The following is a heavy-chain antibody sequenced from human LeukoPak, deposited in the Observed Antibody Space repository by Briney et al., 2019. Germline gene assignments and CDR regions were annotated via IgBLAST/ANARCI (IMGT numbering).Heavy chain of an antibody. CDR1: GGSISSGGYY. CDR3: ARDTVTNLGPFDP. J-gene: IGHJ5*02. CDR2: IYHSGST. D-gene: IGHD4-17*01. Sequence: PSQTLSLTCTVSGGSISSGGYYWSWIRQPPGKGLEWIGYIYHSGSTYYNPSLKSRVTISVDRSKNQFSLKLSSVTAADTAVYYCARDTVTNLGPFDPWGQGTLVTVSS. V-gene: IGHV4-30-2*01.